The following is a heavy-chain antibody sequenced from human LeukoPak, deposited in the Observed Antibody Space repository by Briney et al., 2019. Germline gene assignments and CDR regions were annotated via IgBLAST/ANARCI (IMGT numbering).Heavy chain of an antibody. CDR3: AKDQRFGDLDDY. CDR1: GFIFNNYA. J-gene: IGHJ4*02. Sequence: SGGSLRLSCAASGFIFNNYAMSWVRQAPGKGLEWVSSISGTGVTAYYADSVKGRFAISRDNSKNTLYLQMSSLRAEDTALYYCAKDQRFGDLDDYRGQGTLVTVS. V-gene: IGHV3-23*01. D-gene: IGHD3-10*01. CDR2: ISGTGVTA.